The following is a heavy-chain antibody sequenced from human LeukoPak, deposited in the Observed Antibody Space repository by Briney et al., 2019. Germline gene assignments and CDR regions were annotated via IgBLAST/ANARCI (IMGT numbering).Heavy chain of an antibody. CDR1: GFTFSSYG. CDR2: IWYDGSNK. D-gene: IGHD2-2*02. CDR3: ARDSGQTELPAATPEAYYYGMDV. J-gene: IGHJ6*02. V-gene: IGHV3-33*01. Sequence: PGGSLRLSCAASGFTFSSYGMHWVRQAPGKGLEWVAVIWYDGSNKYYADSVKGRFTISRDNSKNTLYLQMNSLRAEDTAVYYCARDSGQTELPAATPEAYYYGMDVWGQGTTVTVSS.